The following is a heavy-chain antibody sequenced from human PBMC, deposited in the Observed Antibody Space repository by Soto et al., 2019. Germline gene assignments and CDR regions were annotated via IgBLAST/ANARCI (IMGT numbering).Heavy chain of an antibody. CDR3: AIAKSSSWHNFDY. CDR1: GFIFSTYT. V-gene: IGHV3-30-3*01. Sequence: QVQLVESGGGVVQPGRSLRLSCAASGFIFSTYTMHWVRQAPGKGLEWLTVMSYDGSQKYYADSVKGRLTISRDNSKNTLNLQMTSLRAEDTAVYHCAIAKSSSWHNFDYWVHGNLVTVSS. D-gene: IGHD6-13*01. J-gene: IGHJ4*01. CDR2: MSYDGSQK.